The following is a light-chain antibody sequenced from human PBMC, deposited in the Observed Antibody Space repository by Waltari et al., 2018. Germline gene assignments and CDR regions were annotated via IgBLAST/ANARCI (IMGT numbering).Light chain of an antibody. Sequence: QSALTQPASVSGSPGQSITISCTGTSSDVGGYNYVSCYQQHPGKAPKLMIYDVSNRPSCVSNRFSGSKSGHTASLTISGLQAEDEADYYCSSYTTTSTLVFGGGTKLTVL. CDR1: SSDVGGYNY. CDR3: SSYTTTSTLV. CDR2: DVS. V-gene: IGLV2-14*03. J-gene: IGLJ2*01.